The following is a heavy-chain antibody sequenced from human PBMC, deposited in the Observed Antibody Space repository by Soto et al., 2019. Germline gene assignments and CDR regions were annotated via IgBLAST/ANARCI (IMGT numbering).Heavy chain of an antibody. CDR1: GGSFSGYY. D-gene: IGHD2-2*01. V-gene: IGHV4-34*01. Sequence: SETLSLTCAVYGGSFSGYYWSWIRQPPGKGLEWIGEINQSGSTNYNPSLKSRVTISVDTSKNQFSLKLSSVTAAYTAVYYCARGEVQLQYYGMDVWGQGTTVTVSS. CDR2: INQSGST. CDR3: ARGEVQLQYYGMDV. J-gene: IGHJ6*02.